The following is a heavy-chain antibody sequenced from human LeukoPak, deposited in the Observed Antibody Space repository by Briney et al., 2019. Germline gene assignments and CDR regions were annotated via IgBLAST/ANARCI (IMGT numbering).Heavy chain of an antibody. J-gene: IGHJ4*02. CDR3: AKGGILEWTYYFDY. D-gene: IGHD3-3*01. CDR2: ISWNSGSI. V-gene: IGHV3-9*01. Sequence: QPGRSLRLSCAASGFTFDDYAMHWVRQAPGKGLEWVSGISWNSGSIGYADSVKGRFTISRDNAKNSLYLQMNSLRAEDTALYYCAKGGILEWTYYFDYWGQGTLVTVSS. CDR1: GFTFDDYA.